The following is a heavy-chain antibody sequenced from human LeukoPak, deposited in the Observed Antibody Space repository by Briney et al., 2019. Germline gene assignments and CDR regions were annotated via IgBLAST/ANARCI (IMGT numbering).Heavy chain of an antibody. CDR3: ARVSGSSSLGYYFDY. CDR2: NSNGGST. J-gene: IGHJ4*02. V-gene: IGHV3-20*04. Sequence: PGGTLRLSCAASGFTFDDYGMSWVRQAPGKGLEWVSGNSNGGSTGYADSVKGRFTISRDNAKNSLYLQMNSLRAEDTALYYCARVSGSSSLGYYFDYWGQGTLVTVSS. D-gene: IGHD6-13*01. CDR1: GFTFDDYG.